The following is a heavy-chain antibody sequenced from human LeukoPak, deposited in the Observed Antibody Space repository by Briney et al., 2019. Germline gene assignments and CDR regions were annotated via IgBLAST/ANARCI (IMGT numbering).Heavy chain of an antibody. V-gene: IGHV4-59*01. CDR1: GGSISNYF. CDR3: ARKGGYSYGTFDY. D-gene: IGHD5-18*01. CDR2: IYYSETT. J-gene: IGHJ4*02. Sequence: SEPLSLTCSVSGGSISNYFWSWIRQPPGKGLECIGFIYYSETTNYRPSFKSRVTISVDTSKNQFSLKLNSVTAADTAVYYCARKGGYSYGTFDYWGQGTLVTVSS.